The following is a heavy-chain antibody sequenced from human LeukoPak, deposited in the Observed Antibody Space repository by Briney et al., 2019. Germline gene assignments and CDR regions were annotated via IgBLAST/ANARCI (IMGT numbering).Heavy chain of an antibody. CDR1: EFTFSSYW. J-gene: IGHJ6*03. V-gene: IGHV3-74*01. Sequence: GGPLRLSCAASEFTFSSYWMHWVRQAPGKGLVWVSRINSDGSSTGYADSVKGRFTISRDNAKNTLYLQMNSLRAEDTAVYYCASPYNWNSYYYMDVWGKGTTVTVSS. D-gene: IGHD1-7*01. CDR3: ASPYNWNSYYYMDV. CDR2: INSDGSST.